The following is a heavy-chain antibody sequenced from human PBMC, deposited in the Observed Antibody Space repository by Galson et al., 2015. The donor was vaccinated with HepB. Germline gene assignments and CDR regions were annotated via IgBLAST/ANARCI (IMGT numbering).Heavy chain of an antibody. Sequence: SLRLSCAASGFNVSSNYMSWVRQAPGMGLEWVSLVYSGGSTYYADSVKGRFTISRDNSKNTLYLQMNSLRAEDTAVYYCARGIVAPISDAFDNWGQGTMVTVSS. D-gene: IGHD3-22*01. J-gene: IGHJ3*02. CDR1: GFNVSSNY. V-gene: IGHV3-53*01. CDR2: VYSGGST. CDR3: ARGIVAPISDAFDN.